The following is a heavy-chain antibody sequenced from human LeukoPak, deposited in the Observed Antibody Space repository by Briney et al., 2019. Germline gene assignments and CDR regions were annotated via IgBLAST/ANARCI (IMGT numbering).Heavy chain of an antibody. J-gene: IGHJ4*02. D-gene: IGHD3-22*01. CDR3: ARDRHRYNYDSSGYPPY. CDR1: GFTFDDYG. Sequence: GGSLRLSCVASGFTFDDYGISWVRQAPGKGLEWVSRIHWNSGSTRYVDSVKGRFTISRDNAKNSLYLQMNSLRAEDTAVYSCARDRHRYNYDSSGYPPYWGQGTLVTVSS. V-gene: IGHV3-20*04. CDR2: IHWNSGST.